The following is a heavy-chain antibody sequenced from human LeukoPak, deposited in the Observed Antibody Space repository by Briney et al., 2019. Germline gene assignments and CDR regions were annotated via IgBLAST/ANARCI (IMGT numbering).Heavy chain of an antibody. J-gene: IGHJ6*03. CDR2: IYSGGST. CDR1: GFTVSSNY. CDR3: AGNYYYDYYMDV. Sequence: GGSLRLSCAASGFTVSSNYMSLVRQAPGKGLEWVSVIYSGGSTYYADSVKGRFTISRDNSKNTLYLQMNSLRAEDTAVYYCAGNYYYDYYMDVWGKGTTVTVSS. D-gene: IGHD4-23*01. V-gene: IGHV3-66*02.